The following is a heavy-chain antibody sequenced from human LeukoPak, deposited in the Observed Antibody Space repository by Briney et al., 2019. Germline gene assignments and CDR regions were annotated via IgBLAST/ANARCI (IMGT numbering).Heavy chain of an antibody. J-gene: IGHJ4*02. V-gene: IGHV4-61*01. CDR3: ARGGQLWPRDDY. CDR1: GGSVSSGSYY. Sequence: SETLSLTCTVSGGSVSSGSYYWSWIWQPPGKGLEWIGYISYSGSTNYNPSLKSRVTISADTSKNQFSLKLSSVTAADTAVYYCARGGQLWPRDDYWGQGTLVTVSS. D-gene: IGHD3-16*01. CDR2: ISYSGST.